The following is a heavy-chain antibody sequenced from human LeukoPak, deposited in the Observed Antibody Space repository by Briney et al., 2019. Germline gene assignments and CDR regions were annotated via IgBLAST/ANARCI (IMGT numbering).Heavy chain of an antibody. Sequence: ASVKVSCKVSGYTLTELSMHWVRQAPGKGLEWMGGFDPEDGETIYAQKFQGRVTMTEDTSTDTAYMELSSLRSEDTAVYYCATDWSSTSCVYHYGMDVWGQGTMVTVSS. CDR1: GYTLTELS. CDR2: FDPEDGET. V-gene: IGHV1-24*01. D-gene: IGHD2-2*01. J-gene: IGHJ6*02. CDR3: ATDWSSTSCVYHYGMDV.